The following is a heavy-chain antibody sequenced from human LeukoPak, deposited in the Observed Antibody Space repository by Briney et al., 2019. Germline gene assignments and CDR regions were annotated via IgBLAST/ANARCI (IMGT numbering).Heavy chain of an antibody. CDR3: AKVAYSGSYYL. V-gene: IGHV3-23*01. CDR1: GFTFSSYA. J-gene: IGHJ5*02. D-gene: IGHD1-26*01. Sequence: GGSLRLSCAASGFTFSSYAMSWVRQAPGKGLEWVSAISGICGSTYYADSVKGRFTISRDNSKNTLYLQMNSLRAEDTAVYYCAKVAYSGSYYLWGQGTLVTVSS. CDR2: ISGICGST.